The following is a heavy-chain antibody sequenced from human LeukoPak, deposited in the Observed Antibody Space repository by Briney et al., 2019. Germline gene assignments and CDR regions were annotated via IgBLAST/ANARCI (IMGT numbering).Heavy chain of an antibody. Sequence: GGSLRLSCAVSGFTFSSYWMSWVRQAPGKGLEWVANIKQDGSEKYYVDSVKGRFTISRDNAKNSLYLQINSLRAEDTAVYYCARDSRYFDWLLSLSSYGMDVWGQGTTVTVSS. D-gene: IGHD3-9*01. V-gene: IGHV3-7*01. J-gene: IGHJ6*02. CDR3: ARDSRYFDWLLSLSSYGMDV. CDR2: IKQDGSEK. CDR1: GFTFSSYW.